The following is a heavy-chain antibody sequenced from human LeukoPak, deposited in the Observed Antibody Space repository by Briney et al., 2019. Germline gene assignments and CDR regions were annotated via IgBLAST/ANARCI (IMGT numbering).Heavy chain of an antibody. D-gene: IGHD3-10*01. CDR3: ARDHYGSGSPFDY. V-gene: IGHV4-59*01. CDR2: IYYSGST. CDR1: GGSISSYY. J-gene: IGHJ4*02. Sequence: SETLSLTCTVSGGSISSYYWSWIRQPPGKGLGWIGYIYYSGSTNYNPSLKSRVTISVDTSKNQFSLKLSSVTAADTAVCYCARDHYGSGSPFDYWGQGTLVTVSS.